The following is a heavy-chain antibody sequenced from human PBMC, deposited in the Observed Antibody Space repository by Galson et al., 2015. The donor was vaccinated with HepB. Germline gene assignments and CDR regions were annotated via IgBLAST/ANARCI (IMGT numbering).Heavy chain of an antibody. CDR2: ISSSSSYI. V-gene: IGHV3-21*01. Sequence: SLRLSCAASGFTFSSYSMNWVRQAPGKGLEWVSSISSSSSYIYYADSVKGRFNISRDNAKNSLYLQMNSLRAEDTAVYYCARDPRAPGGIAVASLDYWGQGTLVTVSS. CDR1: GFTFSSYS. CDR3: ARDPRAPGGIAVASLDY. J-gene: IGHJ4*02. D-gene: IGHD6-19*01.